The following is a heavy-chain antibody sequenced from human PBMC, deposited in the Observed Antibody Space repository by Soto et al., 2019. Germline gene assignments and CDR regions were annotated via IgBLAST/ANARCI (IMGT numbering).Heavy chain of an antibody. CDR2: IYNSGST. Sequence: SETLSLTCAVSGDSISSGGYYWSWIRQHPGKGLEWIGYIYNSGSTYYNPSLKSRVTMSVDTSKNQFSLKPISVTAADTAVYYCAGSGYYPNYFDYWGQGTLVTVSS. D-gene: IGHD3-22*01. CDR1: GDSISSGGYY. V-gene: IGHV4-31*11. CDR3: AGSGYYPNYFDY. J-gene: IGHJ4*02.